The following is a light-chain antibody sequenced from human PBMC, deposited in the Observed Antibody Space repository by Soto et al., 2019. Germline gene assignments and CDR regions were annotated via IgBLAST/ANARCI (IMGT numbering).Light chain of an antibody. J-gene: IGKJ3*01. CDR1: QSISSW. Sequence: DIQMTHSPSTLSASVGDRVTITCRASQSISSWLAWYQQKPGKAPKLLIYKASSLESGVPSRFSGSGSGTEFTLNISSLQPDDFATYYCQQYNSYSRFTFGPGTKVDIK. CDR2: KAS. CDR3: QQYNSYSRFT. V-gene: IGKV1-5*03.